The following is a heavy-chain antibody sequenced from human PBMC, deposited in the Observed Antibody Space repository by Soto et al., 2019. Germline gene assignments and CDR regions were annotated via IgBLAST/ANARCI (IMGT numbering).Heavy chain of an antibody. CDR2: INSDGSST. CDR1: GFTFSSYW. D-gene: IGHD3-22*01. CDR3: AREAKPEDSSGYYPIDY. Sequence: EVQLVESGGGLVQPGGSLRLSCAASGFTFSSYWMHWVRHAPGKGLLWVSRINSDGSSTSYADSVKGRFTISRDNAKNTLYLQMNSMRAEDTAVYYCAREAKPEDSSGYYPIDYWGQGTLVTVSS. V-gene: IGHV3-74*01. J-gene: IGHJ4*02.